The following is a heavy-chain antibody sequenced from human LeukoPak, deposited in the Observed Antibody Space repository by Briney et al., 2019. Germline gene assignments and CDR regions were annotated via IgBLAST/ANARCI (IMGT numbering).Heavy chain of an antibody. J-gene: IGHJ4*02. CDR2: IRYDGSNK. V-gene: IGHV3-30*02. D-gene: IGHD1-7*01. CDR3: ARDEDNWNYPDY. CDR1: GFSFSSYG. Sequence: PEGSLRLSCAASGFSFSSYGMHWVRQAPGKGLEWVAFIRYDGSNKYYADSVKGRFTISRDNSKNTLYLQMNSLRAEDTAVYYCARDEDNWNYPDYWGQGTLVTVSS.